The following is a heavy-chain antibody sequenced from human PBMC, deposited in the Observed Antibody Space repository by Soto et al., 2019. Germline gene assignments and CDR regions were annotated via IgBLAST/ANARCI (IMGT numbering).Heavy chain of an antibody. D-gene: IGHD5-12*01. J-gene: IGHJ4*02. CDR3: AADNSGPRAFEF. CDR1: GFTFSTYC. V-gene: IGHV3-74*01. Sequence: EVQLVESGGGLVQPGGSLRLSCAASGFTFSTYCMHWVRQAPGEGLVWVSQICGGGSDTGYADSVKGRFTISRDNGKNTLYLQMNSLRAEDTAVYYCAADNSGPRAFEFWGQGTLVTVSP. CDR2: ICGGGSDT.